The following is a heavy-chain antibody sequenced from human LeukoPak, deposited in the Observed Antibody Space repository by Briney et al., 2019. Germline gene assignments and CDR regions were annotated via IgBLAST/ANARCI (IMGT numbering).Heavy chain of an antibody. CDR3: AKDTTLVLDAFDI. V-gene: IGHV3-23*01. D-gene: IGHD1-1*01. CDR2: ISGSGGST. Sequence: AGGSLRLSCAASGFAFNNYAMSWVRQAPGKGLEWVSGISGSGGSTYYADSVKGRFTISRDNSKNTLYLQVNSLRAEDTAVYYCAKDTTLVLDAFDIWGQGTMVTVSS. CDR1: GFAFNNYA. J-gene: IGHJ3*02.